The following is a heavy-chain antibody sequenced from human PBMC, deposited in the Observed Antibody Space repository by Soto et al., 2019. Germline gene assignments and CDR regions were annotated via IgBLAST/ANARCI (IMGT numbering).Heavy chain of an antibody. CDR1: GFTFSSYW. CDR2: INSDGSST. Sequence: GGSLRLSCAASGFTFSSYWMHWVRQAPGKGLVWVSRINSDGSSTSYADSVKGRFTISRDNAKNTLYLQMNSLRAEDTAVYYCARAARGGNWFDPWGQGTLVTVS. V-gene: IGHV3-74*01. CDR3: ARAARGGNWFDP. J-gene: IGHJ5*02. D-gene: IGHD6-6*01.